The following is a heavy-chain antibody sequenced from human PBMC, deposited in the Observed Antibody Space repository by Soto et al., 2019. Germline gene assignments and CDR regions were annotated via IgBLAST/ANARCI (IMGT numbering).Heavy chain of an antibody. CDR2: INPSGGST. J-gene: IGHJ4*02. V-gene: IGHV1-46*01. CDR3: AIPLLGYCSGGSCSDFEY. D-gene: IGHD2-15*01. Sequence: QVQLVQSGAEVKKPGASVKVSCKASGYTFTSYYMHWVRQAPGQGLEWMGIINPSGGSTSYAQKFQGRVTMTSDTSTSTVYMELSSLRSEDTAVYYCAIPLLGYCSGGSCSDFEYWGQGTLVTVSS. CDR1: GYTFTSYY.